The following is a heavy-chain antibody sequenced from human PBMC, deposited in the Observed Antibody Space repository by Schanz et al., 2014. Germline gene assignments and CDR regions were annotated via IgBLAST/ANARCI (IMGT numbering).Heavy chain of an antibody. CDR2: VFPNGIT. CDR3: ARDTTWRLDL. CDR1: GGSIRSGTYY. D-gene: IGHD1-1*01. Sequence: QVQLQESGPGLLKPSETLSLTCTVSGGSIRSGTYYWSWIRQPAGKALEWVGRVFPNGITNYNPSLKSRVPISRDTSKNQSSLTLTSLTAADTAVYYCARDTTWRLDLWGRGTLXTVSS. V-gene: IGHV4-61*02. J-gene: IGHJ2*01.